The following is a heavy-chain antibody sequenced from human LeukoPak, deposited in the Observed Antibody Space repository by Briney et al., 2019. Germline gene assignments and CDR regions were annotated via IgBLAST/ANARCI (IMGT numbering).Heavy chain of an antibody. J-gene: IGHJ6*02. CDR1: GFTFSSYG. CDR2: IWYDGNNK. V-gene: IGHV3-33*01. CDR3: ARDRGSREDGMDV. Sequence: GGSLRLSCAASGFTFSSYGMHWVRQAPGKGLEWVAVIWYDGNNKYYADFVKGRFTISRDNSKNTLYLQMNSLRAEDTAVYNCARDRGSREDGMDVWGQGTTVSVSS. D-gene: IGHD1-26*01.